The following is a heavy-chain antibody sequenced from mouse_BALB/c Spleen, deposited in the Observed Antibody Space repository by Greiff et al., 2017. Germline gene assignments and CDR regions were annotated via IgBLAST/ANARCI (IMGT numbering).Heavy chain of an antibody. CDR3: ARHGNYWYFDV. Sequence: EVQLVESGPGLVKPSQSLSLTCTVTGYSITSDYAWNWIRQFPGNKLEWMGYISYSGSTSYNPSLKSRISITRDTSKNQFFLQLNSVTTEDTATYYCARHGNYWYFDVWGAGTTVTVSS. D-gene: IGHD2-1*01. V-gene: IGHV3-2*02. CDR1: GYSITSDYA. CDR2: ISYSGST. J-gene: IGHJ1*01.